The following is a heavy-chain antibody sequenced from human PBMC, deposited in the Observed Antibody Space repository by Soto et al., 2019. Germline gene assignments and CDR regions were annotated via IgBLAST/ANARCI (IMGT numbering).Heavy chain of an antibody. D-gene: IGHD3-3*01. V-gene: IGHV1-58*01. CDR1: GYTNTSAA. J-gene: IGHJ6*02. CDR3: VAESTIFGVVTSAGMDV. CDR2: IVVGSGNT. Sequence: VKRSCKAAGYTNTSAALHWRSKANEQRIEWIGWIVVGSGNTNYAQKFQERVTITRDMSTSTAYMELSSLRSEDTAVYYCVAESTIFGVVTSAGMDVWGQGTTVTVSS.